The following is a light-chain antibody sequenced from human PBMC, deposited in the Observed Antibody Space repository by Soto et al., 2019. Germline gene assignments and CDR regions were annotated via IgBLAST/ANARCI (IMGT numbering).Light chain of an antibody. V-gene: IGKV1D-16*01. CDR2: GAS. J-gene: IGKJ4*01. Sequence: DVQMTQSPSSLSASVGDRVTITCRASQDINSYLAWYQQKPGNAPKSLIYGASSLQTGVPSRFSCSESGTDFTLTISNLQPEDSATYYCQRYSIYPLTFGGGTKVEIK. CDR1: QDINSY. CDR3: QRYSIYPLT.